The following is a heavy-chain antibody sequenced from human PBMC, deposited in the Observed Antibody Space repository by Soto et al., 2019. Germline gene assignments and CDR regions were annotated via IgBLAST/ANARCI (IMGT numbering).Heavy chain of an antibody. Sequence: EVQLVESGGRVVRPGGSLRLSCAASGFTFDDYGMSWVRQAPGKGLEWVSDINWNGGSTGYADSVKGRFTISRDNAKNSLYLQMNRLRAEDTALYYCARGQILTGYLEDHGMDVWGQGTTVTVSS. CDR3: ARGQILTGYLEDHGMDV. V-gene: IGHV3-20*04. CDR1: GFTFDDYG. CDR2: INWNGGST. D-gene: IGHD3-9*01. J-gene: IGHJ6*02.